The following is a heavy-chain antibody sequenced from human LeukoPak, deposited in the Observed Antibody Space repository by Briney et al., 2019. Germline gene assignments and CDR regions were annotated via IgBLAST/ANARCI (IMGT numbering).Heavy chain of an antibody. CDR2: IIPIFGTA. D-gene: IGHD3-9*01. Sequence: ASVKVSCKASGGTFSSYAISWVRQAPGQGLEWMGGIIPIFGTANYAQKFQGRVTITADESMSTAYMELSSLRSEDTAVYYCAKDTAGYFDWVTSHVFDIWGQGTMVTVSS. J-gene: IGHJ3*02. V-gene: IGHV1-69*13. CDR3: AKDTAGYFDWVTSHVFDI. CDR1: GGTFSSYA.